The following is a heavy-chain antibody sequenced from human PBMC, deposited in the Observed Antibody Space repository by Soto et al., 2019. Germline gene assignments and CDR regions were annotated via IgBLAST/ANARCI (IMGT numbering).Heavy chain of an antibody. CDR2: INAGNGNT. CDR1: GYTFTSYA. Sequence: QVPLVQSGAEEKKPGASVTVSCKASGYTFTSYAMHWVRQAPGQRLEWMGWINAGNGNTKYSQKFQGRVTITRDTSASTAYRELSSLRSEDTAVYYWAGGGRVLMVYAISRFDYWGQGTLVTVSS. CDR3: AGGGRVLMVYAISRFDY. D-gene: IGHD2-8*01. V-gene: IGHV1-3*05. J-gene: IGHJ4*02.